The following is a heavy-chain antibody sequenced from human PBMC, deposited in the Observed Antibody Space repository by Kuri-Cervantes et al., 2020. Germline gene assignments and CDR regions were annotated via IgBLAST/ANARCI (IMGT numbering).Heavy chain of an antibody. J-gene: IGHJ1*01. CDR1: GGSISSSSYY. V-gene: IGHV4-39*07. D-gene: IGHD2-15*01. CDR3: ARDVLGYCSGGSCYGTEYFQH. Sequence: GSLRLSCTVSGGSISSSSYYWGWIRQPPGKGLEWIGSIYHSGSTYYNPSLKSRVTISVDRSKNQFSLKLSSVTAADTAVYYCARDVLGYCSGGSCYGTEYFQHWGQGTLVTVSS. CDR2: IYHSGST.